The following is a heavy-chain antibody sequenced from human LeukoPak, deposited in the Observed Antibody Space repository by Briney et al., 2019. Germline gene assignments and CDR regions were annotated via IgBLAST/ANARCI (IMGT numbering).Heavy chain of an antibody. CDR1: GYTSTYHY. D-gene: IGHD1-1*01. CDR3: ARESDVGKDFDC. J-gene: IGHJ4*02. CDR2: INPSNGDT. Sequence: GASVKVSWKASGYTSTYHYIHLVRQAPGQGLEWMGIINPSNGDTNYAQRFQGRVTMTRDTSTSTVYMELSSLDSEDTAVYYCARESDVGKDFDCWGQGTLVTVSS. V-gene: IGHV1-46*01.